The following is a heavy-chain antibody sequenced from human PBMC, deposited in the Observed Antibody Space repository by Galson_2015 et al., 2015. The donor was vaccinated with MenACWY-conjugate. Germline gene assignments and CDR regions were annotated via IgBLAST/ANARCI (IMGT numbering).Heavy chain of an antibody. CDR3: ARDNNWSFDS. V-gene: IGHV3-74*01. CDR2: IKADGSFS. Sequence: SLRLSCAASGFTFNNYWMHWVRQPPGKGLEWISYIKADGSFSNYADSVKGRFTISTDNAKSMVYLQTDGLGDEDTAVYFCARDNNWSFDSWGQGTLVTVSS. J-gene: IGHJ4*02. D-gene: IGHD1-1*01. CDR1: GFTFNNYW.